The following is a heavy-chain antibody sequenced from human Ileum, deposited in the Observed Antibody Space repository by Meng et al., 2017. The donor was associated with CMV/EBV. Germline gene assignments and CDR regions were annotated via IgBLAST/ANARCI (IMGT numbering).Heavy chain of an antibody. CDR3: AREENTVNQFEY. J-gene: IGHJ4*02. D-gene: IGHD4-17*01. CDR1: GGSISTYY. V-gene: IGHV4-4*07. CDR2: INAGGST. Sequence: QVHLPESGPVLVRPSETLSLTCAGSGGSISTYYWTWVRQPAGKGLEWIGRINAGGSTNDNPSLKSRVTMSVDTSKNQFSLKVTSVTAADTAVYYCAREENTVNQFEYWGQGTLVTVSS.